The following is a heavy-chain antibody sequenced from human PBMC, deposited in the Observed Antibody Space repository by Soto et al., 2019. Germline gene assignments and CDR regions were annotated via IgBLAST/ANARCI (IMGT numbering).Heavy chain of an antibody. J-gene: IGHJ5*02. CDR3: ARERQXLLYNWFDP. V-gene: IGHV4-30-4*01. CDR2: IYYSGST. CDR1: GGSISSGDYY. Sequence: SETLSLTXTVSGGSISSGDYYWSWSRQPPGKGLEWIGYIYYSGSTYYNPSLKSRVTISVDTSKNQFSLKLSSVTAADTAVYYCARERQXLLYNWFDPWGQGTLVTVSS.